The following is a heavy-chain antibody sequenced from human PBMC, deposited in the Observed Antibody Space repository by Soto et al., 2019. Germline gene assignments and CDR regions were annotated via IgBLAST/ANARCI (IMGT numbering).Heavy chain of an antibody. Sequence: PGGSLRLSCAASGFTFTHYAMHWVRHTPGKGLEWVSTINGNGDHTFYADAVKGRFTISRDNTKNTLYLQMNGLGAEDTAMYYRARGGSAYCSGCTCYRPFDYWGQGTLVTVSS. CDR2: INGNGDHT. J-gene: IGHJ4*02. V-gene: IGHV3-23*01. CDR1: GFTFTHYA. CDR3: ARGGSAYCSGCTCYRPFDY. D-gene: IGHD2-15*01.